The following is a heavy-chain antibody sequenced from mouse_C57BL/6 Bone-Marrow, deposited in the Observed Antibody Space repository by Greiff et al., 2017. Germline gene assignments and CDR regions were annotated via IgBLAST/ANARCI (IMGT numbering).Heavy chain of an antibody. J-gene: IGHJ1*03. D-gene: IGHD1-1*01. Sequence: VLVKPGPSVKISCKASGFTFTDYYMHWVKQSHGKSLEWIGLVYPYNGGTSYNQKFKGKATLTVDTSSSTAYMEINSLTSEDSAVYYCAGTTVVATPYWYFDVWGTGTTVTVSS. V-gene: IGHV1-36*01. CDR1: GFTFTDYY. CDR2: VYPYNGGT. CDR3: AGTTVVATPYWYFDV.